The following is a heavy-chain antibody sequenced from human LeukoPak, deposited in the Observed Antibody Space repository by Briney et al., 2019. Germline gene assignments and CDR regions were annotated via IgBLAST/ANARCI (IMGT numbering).Heavy chain of an antibody. J-gene: IGHJ4*02. D-gene: IGHD1-26*01. CDR1: GGTFSSYA. CDR3: ARDNLVGATTFDY. CDR2: IIPIFGTA. Sequence: ASVKVSCKASGGTFSSYAISWVRQAPGQGLEWMGGIIPIFGTANYAQKFQGRVTITTDESTSTAYMELSSLRPEDTAVYYCARDNLVGATTFDYWGQGTLVTVSS. V-gene: IGHV1-69*05.